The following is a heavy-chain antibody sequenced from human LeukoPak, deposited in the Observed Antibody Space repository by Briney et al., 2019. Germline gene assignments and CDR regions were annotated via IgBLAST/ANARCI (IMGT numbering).Heavy chain of an antibody. V-gene: IGHV3-48*01. CDR1: GFTFSRYS. CDR2: ISSSSSTI. J-gene: IGHJ4*02. D-gene: IGHD6-19*01. Sequence: GGSLRLSCAASGFTFSRYSMNWVRQAPGKGLEWVSYISSSSSTIYYADSVKGRFTISRDDAKNSLYLQVNSLRAEDTAVYYCATFRLYNSAPDYWGQGALVTVSS. CDR3: ATFRLYNSAPDY.